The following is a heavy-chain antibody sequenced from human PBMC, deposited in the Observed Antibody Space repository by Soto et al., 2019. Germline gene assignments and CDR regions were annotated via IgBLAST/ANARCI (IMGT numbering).Heavy chain of an antibody. D-gene: IGHD3-10*01. CDR1: GFTFSSYG. CDR3: AKDLATMVRAGKYYYYGMDV. V-gene: IGHV3-30*18. CDR2: ISYDGSNK. Sequence: GGSLRLSCAASGFTFSSYGMHWVRQAPGKGLEWVAVISYDGSNKYYADSVKGRFTISRDNSKNTLYLQMNSLRAEDTAVYYCAKDLATMVRAGKYYYYGMDVWGQGTTVTVSS. J-gene: IGHJ6*02.